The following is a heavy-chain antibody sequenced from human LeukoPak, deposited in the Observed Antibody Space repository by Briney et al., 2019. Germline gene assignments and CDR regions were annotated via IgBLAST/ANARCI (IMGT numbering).Heavy chain of an antibody. CDR3: ARHTFDTTSYYTGCDT. V-gene: IGHV5-51*01. D-gene: IGHD3-22*01. CDR2: IYPDDSG. CDR1: GYRFPSHW. Sequence: GESLKISCQASGYRFPSHWIGWVRQMPGKGLEWMGIIYPDDSGPSFQGQVTISADKSINTAYLQWSSLKASDTAIYYCARHTFDTTSYYTGCDTWGQGTLVTVSS. J-gene: IGHJ5*02.